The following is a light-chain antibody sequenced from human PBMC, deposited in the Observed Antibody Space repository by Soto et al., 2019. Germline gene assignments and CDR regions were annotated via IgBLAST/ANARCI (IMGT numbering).Light chain of an antibody. J-gene: IGKJ3*01. V-gene: IGKV4-1*01. CDR2: WAS. CDR1: QSVLYSSNNKNY. CDR3: QQYYSTLSFT. Sequence: DIVMTQSPDSLAVSLDERATINCKSSQSVLYSSNNKNYLAWYQQKPGQPPKLLIYWASTRESGVPDRFSGSGSGTDFTLTISSLQAEDVAVYYCQQYYSTLSFTFGPGTKVDIK.